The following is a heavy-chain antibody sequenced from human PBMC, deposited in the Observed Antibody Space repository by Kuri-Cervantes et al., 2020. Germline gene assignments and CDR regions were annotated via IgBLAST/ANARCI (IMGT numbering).Heavy chain of an antibody. CDR1: GGSVSSGSYY. J-gene: IGHJ6*03. V-gene: IGHV4-61*01. D-gene: IGHD3-3*01. Sequence: SETLSLTCTVSGGSVSSGSYYWSWIRQPPGKGLEWIGYIYYSGSTYYNPSLKSRVTISVDTSKNQFSLKLSSVTAADTAVYYCARDWSADYYGLSPAEAPPKYYYYMDVWGQGTTVTVSS. CDR3: ARDWSADYYGLSPAEAPPKYYYYMDV. CDR2: IYYSGST.